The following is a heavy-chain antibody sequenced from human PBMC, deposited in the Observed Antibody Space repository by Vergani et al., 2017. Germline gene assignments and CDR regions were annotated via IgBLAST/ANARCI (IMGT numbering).Heavy chain of an antibody. J-gene: IGHJ6*03. V-gene: IGHV4-34*01. CDR3: ARLNTETNGQLYGFYYMDV. CDR1: GGSFTSYH. D-gene: IGHD4-11*01. CDR2: IDHTGRP. Sequence: QVQLQQWGGGLLKPSETLSLTCVVNGGSFTSYHWTWLRQSPGEGLGWVGDIDHTGRPDYNPSLKSRLTMSVDKSRNQFSLTLNSVTATDTAIYFCARLNTETNGQLYGFYYMDVWGQGTAVTVS.